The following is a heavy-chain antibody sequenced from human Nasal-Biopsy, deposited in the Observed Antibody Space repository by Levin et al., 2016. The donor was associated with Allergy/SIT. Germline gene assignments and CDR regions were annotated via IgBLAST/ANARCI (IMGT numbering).Heavy chain of an antibody. CDR3: AKRRGITMVRRVNSYGMDV. CDR2: LSASGDNT. J-gene: IGHJ6*02. Sequence: GESLKISCAASGFTFSTYAMSWVRQAPGKGLEWVSSLSASGDNTYYADSVKGRFTISRDNSKNTLYLQMNSLRAEDTAVYYCAKRRGITMVRRVNSYGMDVWGQGTTGTVSS. CDR1: GFTFSTYA. V-gene: IGHV3-23*01. D-gene: IGHD3-10*01.